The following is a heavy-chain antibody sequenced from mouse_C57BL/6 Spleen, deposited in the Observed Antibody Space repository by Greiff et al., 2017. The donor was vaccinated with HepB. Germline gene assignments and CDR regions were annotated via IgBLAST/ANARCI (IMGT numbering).Heavy chain of an antibody. D-gene: IGHD1-1*01. CDR1: GYTFTDYY. J-gene: IGHJ3*01. CDR2: INPNNGGT. Sequence: EVQLQQSGPELVKPGASVKISCKASGYTFTDYYMNWVKQSHGKSLEWIGDINPNNGGTSYNQKFKGKATLTVDKSSSTAYMELRSLTSEDAAVYYCARDYCSSSYLFAYWGQGTLVTVSA. V-gene: IGHV1-26*01. CDR3: ARDYCSSSYLFAY.